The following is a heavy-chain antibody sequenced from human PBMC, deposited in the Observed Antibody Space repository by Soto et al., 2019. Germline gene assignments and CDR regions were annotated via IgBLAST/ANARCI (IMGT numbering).Heavy chain of an antibody. CDR3: AREGGNYYDSSGYYPFDY. CDR2: INAGSGNT. D-gene: IGHD3-22*01. V-gene: IGHV1-3*01. CDR1: GYTFTSHT. J-gene: IGHJ4*02. Sequence: QVQLVQSGAEVKKPGAAVKISCKAAGYTFTSHTIHWVRQAPGQRLEWMGWINAGSGNTKYSQSFQDRVTITRDTSASTAYMDLSSLRSEDTAVYYCAREGGNYYDSSGYYPFDYWGQGTLVTVSS.